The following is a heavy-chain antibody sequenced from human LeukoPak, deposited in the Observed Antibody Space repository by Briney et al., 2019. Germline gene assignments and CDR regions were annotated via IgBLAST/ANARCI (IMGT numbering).Heavy chain of an antibody. V-gene: IGHV1-2*02. D-gene: IGHD6-13*01. CDR3: ARDKGSSWDYNWFDP. CDR2: INPNSGGT. CDR1: GYTLTGFY. Sequence: ASVKVSCKASGYTLTGFYLHWVRQAPGQGLEWMGWINPNSGGTDYAQKFQGRVTMIRDTSISTAYMELSRLRSDDTAVYYCARDKGSSWDYNWFDPWGQGTLVSVSS. J-gene: IGHJ5*02.